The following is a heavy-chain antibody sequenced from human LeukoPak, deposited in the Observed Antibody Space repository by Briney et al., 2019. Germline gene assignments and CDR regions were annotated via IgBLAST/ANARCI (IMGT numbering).Heavy chain of an antibody. Sequence: GASVKVSCKASGGTFTSYVISWVRQAPGQGLEWMGGIIPIFGKAHYAQKLQGRLTITADESTSTVYMEMSSLRSEDTAMYYCAKEGDTALVTGYFDLWGRGTVVTVSS. J-gene: IGHJ2*01. D-gene: IGHD5-18*01. CDR3: AKEGDTALVTGYFDL. V-gene: IGHV1-69*13. CDR1: GGTFTSYV. CDR2: IIPIFGKA.